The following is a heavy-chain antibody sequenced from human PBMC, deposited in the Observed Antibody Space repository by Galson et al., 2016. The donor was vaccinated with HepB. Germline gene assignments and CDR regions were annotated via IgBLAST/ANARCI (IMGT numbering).Heavy chain of an antibody. D-gene: IGHD1-20*01. CDR2: IYYTGST. Sequence: TLSLTCTVSGGSISSDSHFWIWIRQYPGKGLEWIGYIYYTGSTYYNPSLQSRVTISVDTSKNQFSLKLRSVTAADTAVYYCARGITGTTSPTYYFAYWGQGTLVTVSS. J-gene: IGHJ4*02. CDR1: GGSISSDSHF. V-gene: IGHV4-31*03. CDR3: ARGITGTTSPTYYFAY.